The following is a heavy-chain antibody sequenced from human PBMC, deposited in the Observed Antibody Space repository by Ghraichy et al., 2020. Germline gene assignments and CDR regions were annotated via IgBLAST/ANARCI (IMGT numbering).Heavy chain of an antibody. J-gene: IGHJ2*01. V-gene: IGHV4-59*08. CDR2: IYYSGST. D-gene: IGHD2-21*02. CDR3: ARHVAYCGGDCPFYYWYFDL. CDR1: GGSISSYY. Sequence: SETLSLTCTVSGGSISSYYWSWIRQPPGKGLEWIGYIYYSGSTNYNPSLKSRVTISVDTSKNQFSLKLSSVTAADTAVYYCARHVAYCGGDCPFYYWYFDLWGRGTLVTVSS.